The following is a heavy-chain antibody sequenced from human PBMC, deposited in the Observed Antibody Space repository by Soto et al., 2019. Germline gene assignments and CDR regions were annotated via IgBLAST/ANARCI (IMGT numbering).Heavy chain of an antibody. CDR1: GGSIGSSSYY. D-gene: IGHD4-17*01. CDR3: AGTRERDYVGSDFDY. CDR2: IYYSGST. Sequence: KPSETLSLTCTVSGGSIGSSSYYWGWIRQPPGKGLEWIGSIYYSGSTYYNPSLKSRVTISVDTSKNQFSLKLSSVTAADTAVYYCAGTRERDYVGSDFDYWGQGTLVTVSS. J-gene: IGHJ4*02. V-gene: IGHV4-39*01.